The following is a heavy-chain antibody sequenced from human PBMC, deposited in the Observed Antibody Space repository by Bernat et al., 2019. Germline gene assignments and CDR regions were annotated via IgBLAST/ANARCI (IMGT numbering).Heavy chain of an antibody. J-gene: IGHJ4*02. CDR1: GFTFNNAW. D-gene: IGHD3-22*01. CDR2: IKSKTDGGTT. Sequence: EVQLVESGGGLVKPGGSLRLSCAASGFTFNNAWMNWVRQAPGKGLEWVGRIKSKTDGGTTDYAATVKGRLTISRDDSKNTLYLQMNSLKTEDTAVYYCTTDGSPTMMGDYWGQGTLVTVSS. CDR3: TTDGSPTMMGDY. V-gene: IGHV3-15*07.